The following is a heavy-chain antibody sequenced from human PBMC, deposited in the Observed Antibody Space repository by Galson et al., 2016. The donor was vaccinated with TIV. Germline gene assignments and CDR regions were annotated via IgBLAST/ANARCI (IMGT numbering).Heavy chain of an antibody. Sequence: SVKVSCKASGGTFSSYAISWVRQAPGQGLEWMGGIIPIFGTANYAQKFQGRVTITADESTSTAYMELGSLRAEDTAVFYCAMSEYSYGKYYYYYYMDVWGKETTVIVSS. D-gene: IGHD5-18*01. CDR1: GGTFSSYA. V-gene: IGHV1-69*13. CDR3: AMSEYSYGKYYYYYYMDV. J-gene: IGHJ6*03. CDR2: IIPIFGTA.